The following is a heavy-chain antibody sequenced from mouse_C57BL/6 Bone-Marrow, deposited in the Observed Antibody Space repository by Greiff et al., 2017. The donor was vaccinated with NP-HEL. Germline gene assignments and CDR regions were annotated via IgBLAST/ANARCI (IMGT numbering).Heavy chain of an antibody. D-gene: IGHD1-1*01. CDR1: GYAFSSYW. Sequence: VQLVESGAELVKPGASVKISCKASGYAFSSYWMNWVKQRPGKGLEWIGQIYPGDGDTNYNGKFKGKATLTADKSSSTAYMQLSSLTSEDSAVYFCAKYYYGSSSYYYAMDYWGQGTSVTVSS. CDR3: AKYYYGSSSYYYAMDY. V-gene: IGHV1-80*01. J-gene: IGHJ4*01. CDR2: IYPGDGDT.